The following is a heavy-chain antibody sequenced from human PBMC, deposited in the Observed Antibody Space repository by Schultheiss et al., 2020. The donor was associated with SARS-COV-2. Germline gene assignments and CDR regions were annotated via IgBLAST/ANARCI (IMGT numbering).Heavy chain of an antibody. CDR1: GYSFTSYW. CDR2: IYPGDSDT. Sequence: GGSLRLSCKGSGYSFTSYWIGWVRQVPGKGLEWMGIIYPGDSDTIYSPSLQGQVTISVDKSISTAYLQWSSLKASDTAMYYCARLGSYNEYLLQYWGQGTLVTVSS. V-gene: IGHV5-51*01. CDR3: ARLGSYNEYLLQY. D-gene: IGHD2/OR15-2a*01. J-gene: IGHJ4*02.